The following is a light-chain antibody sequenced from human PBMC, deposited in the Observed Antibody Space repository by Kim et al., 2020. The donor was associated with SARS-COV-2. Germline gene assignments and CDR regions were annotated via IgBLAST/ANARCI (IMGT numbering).Light chain of an antibody. J-gene: IGLJ3*02. CDR1: SGRIASND. Sequence: KPLTISCTGSSGRIASNDVQWYQQRPGSAPTTVIYEANQRPSGVPDRFSGSIDSSSNSASLTISGLKTEDEADYYCQSYDSSNPWVFGGGTQLTVL. CDR3: QSYDSSNPWV. V-gene: IGLV6-57*02. CDR2: EAN.